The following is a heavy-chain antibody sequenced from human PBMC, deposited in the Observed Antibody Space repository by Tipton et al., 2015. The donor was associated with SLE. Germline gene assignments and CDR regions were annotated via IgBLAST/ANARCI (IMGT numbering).Heavy chain of an antibody. D-gene: IGHD1-26*01. CDR1: GFTFSDYG. CDR3: AKRSTGSYDAHGFDI. J-gene: IGHJ3*02. CDR2: ISGSGAYT. V-gene: IGHV3-23*01. Sequence: SLRLSCAASGFTFSDYGIHWVRQAPGKGLEWVSSISGSGAYTLYADSVKGRFTISRDNSKNTLYLQMNSLRPEDTAVYYCAKRSTGSYDAHGFDIWGQGTKVTVSS.